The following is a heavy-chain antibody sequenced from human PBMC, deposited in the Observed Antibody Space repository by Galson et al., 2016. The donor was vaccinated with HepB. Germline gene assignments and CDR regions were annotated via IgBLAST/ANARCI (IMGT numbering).Heavy chain of an antibody. CDR3: TKDTRPRMAPRSDSICGMDV. Sequence: SLRLSCAASGFTFGDYAMHWVRQAPGKGLEWVSGISWNSGSIDYADSVKGRFTISRDNAKNSLYLQVNSLRTEDTALYYCTKDTRPRMAPRSDSICGMDVWGQGTTVTVSS. D-gene: IGHD4-11*01. J-gene: IGHJ6*02. CDR2: ISWNSGSI. CDR1: GFTFGDYA. V-gene: IGHV3-9*01.